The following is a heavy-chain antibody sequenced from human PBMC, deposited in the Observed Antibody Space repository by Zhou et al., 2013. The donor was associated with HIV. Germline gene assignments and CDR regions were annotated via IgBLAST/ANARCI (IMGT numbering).Heavy chain of an antibody. J-gene: IGHJ3*02. V-gene: IGHV1-46*01. Sequence: QVQLVQSGTAVKKPGASVKISCKASGYTFTSYYAHWVRQAPGQGLEWMGVINPSTGRTSYAQKFQGNVTMTRDTSTDTVYMDLSNLRSEDTAVYYCAKDQARSSESLLHDAFDIWAKGQRSPSLQ. CDR2: INPSTGRT. CDR3: AKDQARSSESLLHDAFDI. D-gene: IGHD4-17*01. CDR1: GYTFTSYY.